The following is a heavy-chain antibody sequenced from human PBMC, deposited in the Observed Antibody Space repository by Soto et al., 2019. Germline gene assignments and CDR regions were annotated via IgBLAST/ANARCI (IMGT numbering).Heavy chain of an antibody. V-gene: IGHV3-21*01. J-gene: IGHJ5*02. CDR3: ARDWVAASNYFDP. CDR2: INSDRTYI. Sequence: PVGSLRLSCAASGFIFSRYDMYWVRQAPGKGLEWVSSINSDRTYIYYSDSVKGRFTISRDNAKNSVFLHMNSLRTDDTAVYYCARDWVAASNYFDPWGQGTLVTVSS. CDR1: GFIFSRYD. D-gene: IGHD6-13*01.